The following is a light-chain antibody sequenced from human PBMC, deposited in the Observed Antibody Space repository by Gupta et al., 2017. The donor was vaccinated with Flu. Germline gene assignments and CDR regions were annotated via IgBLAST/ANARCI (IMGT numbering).Light chain of an antibody. CDR3: QHYYTTSLT. CDR1: QSLLYNPNNKNY. CDR2: WAS. Sequence: NCKSSQSLLYNPNNKNYLAWYQKKPGQPPKALIYWASTRYSGVPDRFSGNGSGTDFTLTISNLQAEDVAVYYCQHYYTTSLTFGGGTRVEIK. V-gene: IGKV4-1*01. J-gene: IGKJ4*01.